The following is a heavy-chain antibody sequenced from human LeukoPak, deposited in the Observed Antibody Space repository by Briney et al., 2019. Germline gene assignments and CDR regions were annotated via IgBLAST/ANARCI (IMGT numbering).Heavy chain of an antibody. CDR2: IIPIFGTA. Sequence: GSSVKVSCKASGGTFSSYAISWVRQAPGQGLEWMGGIIPIFGTANYAQKFQGRVTITADESTSTAYMELSSLRSEDTAVYYCARHYYGSGSYYNAPLDYWGQGTLVTVSS. V-gene: IGHV1-69*01. CDR1: GGTFSSYA. CDR3: ARHYYGSGSYYNAPLDY. J-gene: IGHJ4*02. D-gene: IGHD3-10*01.